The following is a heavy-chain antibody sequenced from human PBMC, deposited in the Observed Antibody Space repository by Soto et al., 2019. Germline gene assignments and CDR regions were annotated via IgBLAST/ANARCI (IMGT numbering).Heavy chain of an antibody. CDR3: VKGIGYCTNGVCYMDY. J-gene: IGHJ4*02. CDR2: ISYDGNNK. CDR1: GFTFSTYG. V-gene: IGHV3-30*18. D-gene: IGHD2-8*01. Sequence: GGSLRLSCAASGFTFSTYGMHWVRQAPGKGLEWVAVISYDGNNKYNADSVKGRFTISRDNSKNTLYLQMNSLRAEDTAVYYCVKGIGYCTNGVCYMDYWGQGTLVTVSS.